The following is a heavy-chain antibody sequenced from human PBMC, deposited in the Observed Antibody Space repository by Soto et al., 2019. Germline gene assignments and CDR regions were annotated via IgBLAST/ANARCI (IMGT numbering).Heavy chain of an antibody. CDR2: ISGSGGST. Sequence: LRLSCAASGFTFSSYAMSWVRQAPGKGLEWVSSISGSGGSTYYADSVKGRFTISRDNSKNTLYLQMNSLRAEDTAVYYCAKGLTIFGTDYYGMDVWGQGTTVTVSS. CDR1: GFTFSSYA. V-gene: IGHV3-23*01. D-gene: IGHD3-3*01. J-gene: IGHJ6*02. CDR3: AKGLTIFGTDYYGMDV.